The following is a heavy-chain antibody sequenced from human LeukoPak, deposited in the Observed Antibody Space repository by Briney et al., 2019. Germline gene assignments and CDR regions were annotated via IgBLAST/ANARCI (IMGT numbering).Heavy chain of an antibody. V-gene: IGHV3-23*01. CDR2: IDYDGGST. CDR3: AKDTSRWTVGTFDY. Sequence: PGGSLRLSCTVSGFTLSSYEMSWIRQAPGKGLEWVSSIDYDGGSTYYADSVKGRFTISRDNSKNTLYLQMNSLRAEDTAVYYCAKDTSRWTVGTFDYWGQGTLVTVSS. J-gene: IGHJ4*02. CDR1: GFTLSSYE. D-gene: IGHD4-23*01.